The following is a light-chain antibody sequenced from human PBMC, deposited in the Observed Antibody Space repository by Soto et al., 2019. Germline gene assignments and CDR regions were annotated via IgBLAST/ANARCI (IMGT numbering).Light chain of an antibody. CDR2: GDT. Sequence: QSVLTQPPSVSGAPGQRVTISCTGSRSNIGAGYDVHWYQQLPGTAPKLPIYGDTNRPSGVPDRVSGSKSGTSASLAITGLQAEDEADYYCQSYDRSLSGVVFGGGTKLTVL. CDR3: QSYDRSLSGVV. J-gene: IGLJ2*01. CDR1: RSNIGAGYD. V-gene: IGLV1-40*01.